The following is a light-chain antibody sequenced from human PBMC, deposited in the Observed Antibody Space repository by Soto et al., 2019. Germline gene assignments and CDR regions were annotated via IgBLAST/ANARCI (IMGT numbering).Light chain of an antibody. Sequence: QSLLTQPASLSGSPGQSITISCTGTSSEICAYNYVSWYQQHPGKAPKLMIYDVNNRPSGVSNRFSGSKSGNTASLTISGLQAEDEADYFCTSYTRSSTYVFGTGTKVTVL. CDR1: SSEICAYNY. V-gene: IGLV2-14*03. J-gene: IGLJ1*01. CDR2: DVN. CDR3: TSYTRSSTYV.